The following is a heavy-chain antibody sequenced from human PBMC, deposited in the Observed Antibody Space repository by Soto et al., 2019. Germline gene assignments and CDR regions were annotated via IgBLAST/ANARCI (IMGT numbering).Heavy chain of an antibody. CDR2: ISGSGGST. J-gene: IGHJ6*02. D-gene: IGHD3-22*01. CDR1: GFTFSSYA. Sequence: GGSLRLSCAASGFTFSSYAMSWVRQAPGKGLEWVSAISGSGGSTYYADSVKGRFTISRDNSKNTLYLQMNSLRAEDTAVYYCAKGASITMIVVVISHYYGMDVWGQGTTVTVSS. V-gene: IGHV3-23*01. CDR3: AKGASITMIVVVISHYYGMDV.